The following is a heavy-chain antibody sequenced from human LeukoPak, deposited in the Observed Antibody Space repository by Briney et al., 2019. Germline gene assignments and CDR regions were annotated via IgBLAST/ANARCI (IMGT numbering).Heavy chain of an antibody. J-gene: IGHJ3*02. CDR2: IDPDSGGT. D-gene: IGHD3-22*01. Sequence: ASVKVSCKASGYTFTDYYMHWVRQAPGQGLEWMGWIDPDSGGTKYAQKFQGRVLMTRDTSISTAYMELSILRSDDTAVYYCAREYYDSSGRKHAFNIWGQGTMVTVSS. CDR1: GYTFTDYY. V-gene: IGHV1-2*02. CDR3: AREYYDSSGRKHAFNI.